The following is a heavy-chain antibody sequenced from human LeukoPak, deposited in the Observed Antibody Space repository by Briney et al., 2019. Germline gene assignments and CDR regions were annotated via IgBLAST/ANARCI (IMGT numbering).Heavy chain of an antibody. J-gene: IGHJ4*02. D-gene: IGHD6-6*01. CDR1: GFTFSDYW. V-gene: IGHV3-7*01. Sequence: GGSLRLSCTASGFTFSDYWITWVRQAPGKGPEWVANIKQDGSQRYYVDSVRGRFTISRDNAKNSLFLQMKGLRAEDTAVYYYARRGGSSSRRSPIDYWGQGTLVTVSS. CDR2: IKQDGSQR. CDR3: ARRGGSSSRRSPIDY.